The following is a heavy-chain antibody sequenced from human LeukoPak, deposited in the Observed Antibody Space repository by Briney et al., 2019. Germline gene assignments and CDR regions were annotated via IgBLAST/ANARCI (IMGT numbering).Heavy chain of an antibody. Sequence: PGGSLSLSRSASGFTFCSYSKLWVPQGRGRGWVCGAYISNGGPNKYQAVSGKGRFSIYSDHSKNKLYLQMTNLTATARAVDYCAKYHGSRSSFDYWGQGTLVTVSS. CDR1: GFTFCSYS. D-gene: IGHD3-10*01. J-gene: IGHJ4*02. CDR2: ISNGGPNK. CDR3: AKYHGSRSSFDY. V-gene: IGHV3-30*18.